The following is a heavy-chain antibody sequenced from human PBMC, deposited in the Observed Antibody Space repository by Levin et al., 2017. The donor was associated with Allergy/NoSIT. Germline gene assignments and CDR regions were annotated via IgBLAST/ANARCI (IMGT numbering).Heavy chain of an antibody. Sequence: GGSLRLSCKASGYTFTGFNIHWVRQAPGQGLEWMGWINPDSGGTNYAQKFQGRVTMTRDASISTAYMELSSLRSDDTAVYYCAKGGDFWGGYGRFDPWGQGTLVTVSS. V-gene: IGHV1-2*02. CDR2: INPDSGGT. D-gene: IGHD3-3*01. CDR3: AKGGDFWGGYGRFDP. J-gene: IGHJ5*02. CDR1: GYTFTGFN.